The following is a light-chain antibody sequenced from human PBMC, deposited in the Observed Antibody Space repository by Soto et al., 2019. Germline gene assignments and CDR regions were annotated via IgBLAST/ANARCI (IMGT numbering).Light chain of an antibody. CDR1: QSISSW. CDR3: QQYNSYPYT. CDR2: KAS. V-gene: IGKV1-5*03. J-gene: IGKJ5*01. Sequence: DIQMTQSPSTLSASVGDRVTITCRASQSISSWLAWYQQKPGKAPKLLIYKASSLESGVPSRFSGSGSGTEFTLTISSLQPDDFATYYCQQYNSYPYTFGQGTRLEIK.